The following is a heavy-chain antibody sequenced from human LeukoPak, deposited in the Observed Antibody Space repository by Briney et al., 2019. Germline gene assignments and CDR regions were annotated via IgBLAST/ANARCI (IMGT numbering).Heavy chain of an antibody. CDR1: GYSFTSYW. J-gene: IGHJ6*03. Sequence: GESLKISCKGSGYSFTSYWIGWVRQMPGKGLEWMGIIYPGDSDTRYSPSFQGQVTISADKSISTAYLQWSSLKASDTAMYYCARGLRYFDWSLGYMDVWGKGTTVTISS. V-gene: IGHV5-51*01. CDR3: ARGLRYFDWSLGYMDV. D-gene: IGHD3-9*01. CDR2: IYPGDSDT.